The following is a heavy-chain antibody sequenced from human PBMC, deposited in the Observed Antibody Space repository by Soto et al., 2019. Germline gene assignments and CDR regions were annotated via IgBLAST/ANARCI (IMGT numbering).Heavy chain of an antibody. Sequence: ASVKVSCKASGYTFTSYAMHWVRQAPGQRLEWMGWINAGNGNTKYSQKFQGRVTITRDTSASTAYMELSSLRSEDTAVYYCARGPEDYYDSSGYYYFERWFDPWGQGTLVTVSS. CDR2: INAGNGNT. J-gene: IGHJ5*02. D-gene: IGHD3-22*01. CDR1: GYTFTSYA. V-gene: IGHV1-3*01. CDR3: ARGPEDYYDSSGYYYFERWFDP.